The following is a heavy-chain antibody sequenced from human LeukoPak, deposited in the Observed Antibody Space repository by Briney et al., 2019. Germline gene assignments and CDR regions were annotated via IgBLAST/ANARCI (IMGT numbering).Heavy chain of an antibody. CDR3: ARVLFKDYDFWSGIYRDYYYYYYMDV. J-gene: IGHJ6*03. V-gene: IGHV1-18*01. CDR2: ISAYNGNT. Sequence: GASVKVSCKASGYTFTSYGISWVRQAPGQGFEWMGWISAYNGNTNYAQKLQGRVTMTTDTSTSTAYMELRSLRSDDTAVYYCARVLFKDYDFWSGIYRDYYYYYYMDVWGKGTTVTVSS. D-gene: IGHD3-3*01. CDR1: GYTFTSYG.